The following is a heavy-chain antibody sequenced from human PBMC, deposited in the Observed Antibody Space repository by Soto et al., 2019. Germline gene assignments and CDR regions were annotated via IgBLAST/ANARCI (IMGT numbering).Heavy chain of an antibody. CDR3: ARDLIAAGAFDY. J-gene: IGHJ4*02. Sequence: LSLTCTVSGGSISSYYWSWIRQPPGKGLEWIGYIYYSGSTNYNPSLKSRVTISVDTSKNQFSLKLSSVTAADTAVYYCARDLIAAGAFDYWGQGTLVTVSS. CDR2: IYYSGST. D-gene: IGHD6-13*01. CDR1: GGSISSYY. V-gene: IGHV4-59*01.